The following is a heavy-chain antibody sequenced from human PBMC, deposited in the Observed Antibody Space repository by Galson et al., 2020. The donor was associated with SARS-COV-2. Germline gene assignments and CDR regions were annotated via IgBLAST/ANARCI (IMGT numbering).Heavy chain of an antibody. D-gene: IGHD3-22*01. Sequence: ASVKVSCKASGYTFTGYYMHWVRQAPGQGLEWMVGINPNSGGTNYAQKFQGRVTMTRDTSISTAYMELSRMRSDDTAVYYCASARGPDYYDSSGYLDYWGQGTLVTVSS. CDR3: ASARGPDYYDSSGYLDY. CDR2: INPNSGGT. J-gene: IGHJ4*02. V-gene: IGHV1-2*02. CDR1: GYTFTGYY.